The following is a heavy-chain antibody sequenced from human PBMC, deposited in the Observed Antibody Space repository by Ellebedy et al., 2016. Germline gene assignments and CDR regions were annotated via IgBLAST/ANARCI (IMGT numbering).Heavy chain of an antibody. Sequence: GGSLRLSXAASGFTFSSYAMSWVRQAPGKGLEWVSAISGSGGSTYYADSVKGRFTISRDNSKNTLYLQMNSLRAEDTAVYYCAKDREIAGYSSSWALFDYWGQGTLVTVSS. CDR1: GFTFSSYA. CDR3: AKDREIAGYSSSWALFDY. J-gene: IGHJ4*02. CDR2: ISGSGGST. V-gene: IGHV3-23*01. D-gene: IGHD6-13*01.